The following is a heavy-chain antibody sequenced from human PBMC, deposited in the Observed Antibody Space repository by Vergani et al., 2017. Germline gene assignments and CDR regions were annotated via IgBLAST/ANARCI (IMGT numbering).Heavy chain of an antibody. CDR1: GFTFSSYS. V-gene: IGHV3-21*04. CDR3: AKDKNLLSYIDY. Sequence: EVQLVESGGGLVNPGGSLRLSCAASGFTFSSYSMNWVRQAPGKGLEWVSSISSSSSYIYYADSVKGRFTISRDTSKNSLYLQMNSLRTEDTALYYCAKDKNLLSYIDYWGQGTLVTVSS. J-gene: IGHJ4*02. D-gene: IGHD1-14*01. CDR2: ISSSSSYI.